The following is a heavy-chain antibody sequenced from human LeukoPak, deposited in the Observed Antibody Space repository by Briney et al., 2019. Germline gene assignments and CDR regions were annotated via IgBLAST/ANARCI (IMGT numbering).Heavy chain of an antibody. J-gene: IGHJ4*02. CDR2: ISGSGGGT. D-gene: IGHD3-22*01. V-gene: IGHV3-23*01. CDR1: GCTFISYA. CDR3: AKGPDVWYYYASSGYFPFDY. Sequence: GGSLRLSCAASGCTFISYAMSWVRQARGKGLEWVSPISGSGGGTYYADSVKGRFTISRDNSKNTLYLQMNSLRAEDTAVYYCAKGPDVWYYYASSGYFPFDYWGQGTLVTVAS.